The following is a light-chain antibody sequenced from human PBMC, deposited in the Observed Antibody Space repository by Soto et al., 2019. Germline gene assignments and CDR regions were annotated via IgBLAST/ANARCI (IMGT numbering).Light chain of an antibody. J-gene: IGKJ1*01. CDR2: GTS. CDR1: QSISSSF. V-gene: IGKV3-20*01. CDR3: QQYNNWPQT. Sequence: EIVLTQSPGTLSLSPGESATLSCRASQSISSSFFAWYQHKPGQAPRLLIYGTSNRATGTPARFSGSGSGTEFTLTISSLQSEDFAEYHCQQYNNWPQTFGQGTKVDIK.